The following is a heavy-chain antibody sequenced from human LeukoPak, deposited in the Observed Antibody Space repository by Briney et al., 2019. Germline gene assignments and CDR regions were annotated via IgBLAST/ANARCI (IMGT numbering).Heavy chain of an antibody. Sequence: SETLSLTCTVSGGSISSYYWSWIRQPPGKGLEWIGSIYYSGSTYYNPSLKSRVTISVDTSKNQFSLKLSSVTAADTAVYYCARHQSSGYYGSGSYLPPEYWGQGTLVTVSS. D-gene: IGHD3-10*01. J-gene: IGHJ4*02. CDR3: ARHQSSGYYGSGSYLPPEY. V-gene: IGHV4-39*01. CDR1: GGSISSYY. CDR2: IYYSGST.